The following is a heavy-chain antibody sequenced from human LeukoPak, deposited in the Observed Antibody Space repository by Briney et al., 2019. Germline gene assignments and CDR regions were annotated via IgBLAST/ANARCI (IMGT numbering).Heavy chain of an antibody. D-gene: IGHD6-13*01. V-gene: IGHV1-2*06. CDR2: INPNSGGT. Sequence: ASVKVSCKASGYTFTGYYMHWVRQAPGQGLEWMGRINPNSGGTNYAQKFQGRVTMTRDTSISTAYMELRRLRSDDTAVYYCARVSSRKADFDYWGQGTLVTVSS. CDR1: GYTFTGYY. CDR3: ARVSSRKADFDY. J-gene: IGHJ4*02.